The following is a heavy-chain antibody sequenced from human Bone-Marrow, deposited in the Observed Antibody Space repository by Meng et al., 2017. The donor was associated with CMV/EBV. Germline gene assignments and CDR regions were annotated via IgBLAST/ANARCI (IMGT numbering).Heavy chain of an antibody. CDR2: IGTAGDT. D-gene: IGHD2-15*01. Sequence: GESLKISCAASGFTFSSNDMHWVRQTTGKGLEWVSAIGTAGDTYYPGSVKGRFTISRENAKNSFYLQMNSLRAGDTAVYYCARQVVADAFDIWGQGTMVTVSS. V-gene: IGHV3-13*01. CDR3: ARQVVADAFDI. CDR1: GFTFSSND. J-gene: IGHJ3*02.